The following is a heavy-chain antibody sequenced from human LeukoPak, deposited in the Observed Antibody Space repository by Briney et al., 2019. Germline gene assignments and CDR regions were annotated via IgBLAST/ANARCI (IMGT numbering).Heavy chain of an antibody. CDR1: GFTFSSYG. D-gene: IGHD3-10*01. J-gene: IGHJ4*02. CDR2: IYYSGST. CDR3: ARHGKTQYRFGDGANRRYYFDY. V-gene: IGHV4-39*01. Sequence: GSLRLSCAASGFTFSSYGMHWVRQAPGKGLEWIGSIYYSGSTYYNPSLKSRVTISVDTSKNQFSLKLSSVTAADTAVYYCARHGKTQYRFGDGANRRYYFDYWGQGTLVTVSS.